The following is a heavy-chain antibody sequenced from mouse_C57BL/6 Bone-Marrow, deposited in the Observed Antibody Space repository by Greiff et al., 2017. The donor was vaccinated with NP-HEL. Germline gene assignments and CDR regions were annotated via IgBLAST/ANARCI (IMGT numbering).Heavy chain of an antibody. CDR3: ARDGDGYYEGFAY. D-gene: IGHD2-3*01. CDR2: IDPSDSYT. CDR1: GYTFTSYW. V-gene: IGHV1-59*01. Sequence: QVQLKQPGAELVRPGTSVKLSCKASGYTFTSYWMHWVKQRPGQGLEWIGVIDPSDSYTNYNQKFKGKATLTVDTYSSTAYMQLSSLTSEDSAVYYCARDGDGYYEGFAYWGQGTLVTVSA. J-gene: IGHJ3*01.